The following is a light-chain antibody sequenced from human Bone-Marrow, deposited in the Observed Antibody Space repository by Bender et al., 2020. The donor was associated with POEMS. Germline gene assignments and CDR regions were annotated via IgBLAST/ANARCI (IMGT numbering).Light chain of an antibody. CDR1: SSDVGSYNL. V-gene: IGLV2-23*02. Sequence: QSALTQPASVSGSPGQSITISCTGTSSDVGSYNLVSWYQQHPGKAPKLMIYDVSKRPSGVSNRFSGSKSGNTASLTISGLQAEDEADYYCTSYSSSHSLVFGGGTKVTVL. CDR3: TSYSSSHSLV. CDR2: DVS. J-gene: IGLJ2*01.